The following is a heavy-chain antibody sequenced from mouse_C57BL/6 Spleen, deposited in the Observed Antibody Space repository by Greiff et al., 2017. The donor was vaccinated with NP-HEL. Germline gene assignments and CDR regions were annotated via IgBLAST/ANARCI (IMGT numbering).Heavy chain of an antibody. CDR2: ISYDGSN. D-gene: IGHD1-1*01. V-gene: IGHV3-6*01. Sequence: VQLKESGPGLVKPSQSLSLTCSVTGYSITSGYYWNWIRQFPGNKLEWMGYISYDGSNNYNPSLKNRISITRDTSKNQFFLKLNSVTTEDTATYYCARGSITTVEAWFAYWGQGTLVTVSA. CDR1: GYSITSGYY. CDR3: ARGSITTVEAWFAY. J-gene: IGHJ3*01.